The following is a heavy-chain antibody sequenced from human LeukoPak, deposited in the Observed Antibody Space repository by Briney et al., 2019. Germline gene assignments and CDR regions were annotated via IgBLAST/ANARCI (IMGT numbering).Heavy chain of an antibody. Sequence: GGSLRLSCAASDFTVSSNYMSWVRQAPGKGLEWVSVIYSGGSTYYAGSVKGRFTISRDNSKNTLYLQMNSLRSEDTAVYYCARRALAYYDYHYMDVWGKGTTVTVSS. CDR1: DFTVSSNY. CDR3: ARRALAYYDYHYMDV. D-gene: IGHD1-1*01. J-gene: IGHJ6*03. CDR2: IYSGGST. V-gene: IGHV3-53*05.